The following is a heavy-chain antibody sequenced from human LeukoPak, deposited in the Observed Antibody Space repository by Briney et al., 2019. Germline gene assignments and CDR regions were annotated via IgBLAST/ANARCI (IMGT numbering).Heavy chain of an antibody. Sequence: PGGSLRLSCAASGFPFSSFAMHWVRQAPGKGLEWAAIISSDGSAKYYADSVQGRFTISRDNSKNTLYLQMNSLKAEDTGVYYCARKSGANWARIDYWGQGTLVTVSS. J-gene: IGHJ4*02. V-gene: IGHV3-30-3*01. CDR2: ISSDGSAK. CDR3: ARKSGANWARIDY. D-gene: IGHD4/OR15-4a*01. CDR1: GFPFSSFA.